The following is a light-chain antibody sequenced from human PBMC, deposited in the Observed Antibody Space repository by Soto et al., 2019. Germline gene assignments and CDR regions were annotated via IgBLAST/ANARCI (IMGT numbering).Light chain of an antibody. CDR2: DDN. CDR1: SSNIGGNS. Sequence: QSVLTQPPSVSAAPGQKVTISCSGSSSNIGGNSVSWYQQLPGTAPKLLIYDDNKRPSGIPDXXXXXXXXXSATLGITGFQTGDEADYYCGSWDSSLSAYVFGTGTKVTVL. J-gene: IGLJ1*01. CDR3: GSWDSSLSAYV. V-gene: IGLV1-51*01.